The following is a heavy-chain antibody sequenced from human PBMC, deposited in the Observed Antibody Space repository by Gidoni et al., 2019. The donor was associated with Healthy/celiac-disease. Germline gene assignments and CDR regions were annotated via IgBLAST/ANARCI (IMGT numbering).Heavy chain of an antibody. D-gene: IGHD6-13*01. CDR2: ISGSGGST. Sequence: EVQLLESGGGLGQPGGSLRLSCAAAGFTFSSYAMSWVRQAPGKGLEWVSAISGSGGSTYYADSVKGRFTISRDNSKNTLYLQMNSLRAEDTAVYYCAKDPLVAAAADYWGQGTLVTVSS. V-gene: IGHV3-23*01. CDR3: AKDPLVAAAADY. J-gene: IGHJ4*02. CDR1: GFTFSSYA.